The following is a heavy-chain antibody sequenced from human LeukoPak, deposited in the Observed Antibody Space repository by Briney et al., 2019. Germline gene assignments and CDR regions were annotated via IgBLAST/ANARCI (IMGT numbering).Heavy chain of an antibody. CDR2: IYYSGST. D-gene: IGHD5-24*01. J-gene: IGHJ4*02. CDR1: GGSISSGGYS. CDR3: ARMEMATILSWYYFDY. Sequence: PSETLSLTCAVSGGSISSGGYSWSWIRQPPGKGLEWIGYIYYSGSTNYNPSLKSRVTISVDTSKNQFSLKLSSVTAADTAVYYCARMEMATILSWYYFDYWGQGTLVTVSS. V-gene: IGHV4-61*08.